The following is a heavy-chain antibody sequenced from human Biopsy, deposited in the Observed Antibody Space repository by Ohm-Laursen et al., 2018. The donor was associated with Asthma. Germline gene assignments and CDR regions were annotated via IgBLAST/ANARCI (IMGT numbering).Heavy chain of an antibody. J-gene: IGHJ4*02. CDR1: GFTFSSYG. CDR2: IWYDGSNK. V-gene: IGHV3-33*06. D-gene: IGHD5-24*01. Sequence: SLRLSCAASGFTFSSYGMHWVRQAPGKGLEWVAVIWYDGSNKYYADSVKGRFTIPRDNSKNTLYLQMNSLRAEDTAVYYCAKESRRDGYNRRNYYFDYWGQGTLVTVSS. CDR3: AKESRRDGYNRRNYYFDY.